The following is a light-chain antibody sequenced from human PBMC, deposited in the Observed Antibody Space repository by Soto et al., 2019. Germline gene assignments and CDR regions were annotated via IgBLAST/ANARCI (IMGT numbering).Light chain of an antibody. J-gene: IGKJ3*01. CDR1: QTISSY. CDR2: GAS. CDR3: QQSYSAPFA. V-gene: IGKV1-39*01. Sequence: DIQMTHSPSSLSASVGGRVTITCRASQTISSYLNWYQKKPGKAPMLLIYGASSLQGGVPSRFSGSGSGTDFTLTISSLQPEDFATYYCQQSYSAPFAFGPGTKVDIK.